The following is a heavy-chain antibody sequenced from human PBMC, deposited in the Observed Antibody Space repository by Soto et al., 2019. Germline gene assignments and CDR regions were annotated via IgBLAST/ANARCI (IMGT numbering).Heavy chain of an antibody. V-gene: IGHV5-51*01. J-gene: IGHJ6*02. Sequence: GESLKISCKGSGYSFTSYWIGWVLQMPGKGLEWMGIIYPGDSDTRYSPSFQGQVTISADKSISTAYLQWSSLKASDTAMYYCARRNVVVVAANYYYYGMDVWGQGTTVTVSS. CDR2: IYPGDSDT. CDR3: ARRNVVVVAANYYYYGMDV. CDR1: GYSFTSYW. D-gene: IGHD2-15*01.